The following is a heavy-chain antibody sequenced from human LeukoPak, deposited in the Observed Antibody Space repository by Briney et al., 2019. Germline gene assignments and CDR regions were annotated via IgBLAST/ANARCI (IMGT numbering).Heavy chain of an antibody. CDR2: INTNTGNP. J-gene: IGHJ5*02. V-gene: IGHV7-4-1*02. CDR1: GYTFTSYA. CDR3: ARVVYGDYRSRWFDP. Sequence: ASVKVSCKASGYTFTSYAMNWVRQAPGQGLEWMGWINTNTGNPTYAQGFTGRFVFSLDTSVSTAYLQISSLKAEDTAAYYCARVVYGDYRSRWFDPWGQGTLVTVSS. D-gene: IGHD4-17*01.